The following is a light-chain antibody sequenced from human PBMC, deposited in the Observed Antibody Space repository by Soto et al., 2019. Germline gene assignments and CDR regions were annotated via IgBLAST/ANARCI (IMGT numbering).Light chain of an antibody. CDR2: DTS. CDR1: QFVSSS. Sequence: EIVVTQSPATLSASPGESVTLSCRASQFVSSSLAWYQQRPGQVPRLLIYDTSTRALGISARCSGSGSGTEFTLTIIGLQSEDFAVYYCQEYFQWPPGMFGPGTTVDIK. J-gene: IGKJ1*01. V-gene: IGKV3-15*01. CDR3: QEYFQWPPGM.